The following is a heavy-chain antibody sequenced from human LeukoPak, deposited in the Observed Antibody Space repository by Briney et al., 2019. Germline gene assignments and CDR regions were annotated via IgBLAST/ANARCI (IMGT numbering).Heavy chain of an antibody. D-gene: IGHD5-12*01. J-gene: IGHJ4*02. CDR2: MNPNSGNT. CDR1: GYTFTSYD. Sequence: GASVKVSCKASGYTFTSYDINWVRQATGQGLEWMGWMNPNSGNTGYAQKFQGRVTMTRNTSISSAYMELSSLRSEDTAVYYCARGLSQVATSFYWGQGTLVTVSS. CDR3: ARGLSQVATSFY. V-gene: IGHV1-8*01.